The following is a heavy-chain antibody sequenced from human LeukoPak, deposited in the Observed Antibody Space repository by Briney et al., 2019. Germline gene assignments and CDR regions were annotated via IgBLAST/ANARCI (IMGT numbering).Heavy chain of an antibody. CDR2: IYHSGST. V-gene: IGHV4-30-2*01. CDR3: ARDNYGSGSRAIDY. J-gene: IGHJ4*02. CDR1: GGSISSGGYY. Sequence: SETLSLTCTVSGGSISSGGYYWSWIRQPPGKGLEWIGYIYHSGSTYYSPSLKSRVTISVDTSKNQFSLKLSSVTAADTAVYYCARDNYGSGSRAIDYWGQGTLVTVSS. D-gene: IGHD3-10*01.